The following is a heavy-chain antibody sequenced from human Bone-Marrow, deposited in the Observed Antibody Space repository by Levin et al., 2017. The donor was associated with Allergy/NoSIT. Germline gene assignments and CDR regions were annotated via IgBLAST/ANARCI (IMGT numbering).Heavy chain of an antibody. CDR3: ARGAPRRITISRGQRGNSYYFDY. Sequence: SETLSLTCAVYGGSFSGYYWSWIRQPPGKGLEWIGEINHSGSTNYNPSLKSRVTISVDTSKNQFSLKLSSVTAADTAVYYCARGAPRRITISRGQRGNSYYFDYWGQGTLVTVSS. V-gene: IGHV4-34*01. CDR1: GGSFSGYY. CDR2: INHSGST. J-gene: IGHJ4*02. D-gene: IGHD3-9*01.